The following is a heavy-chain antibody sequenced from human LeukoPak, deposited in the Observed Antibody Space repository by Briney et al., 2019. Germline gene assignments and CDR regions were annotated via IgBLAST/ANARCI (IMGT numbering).Heavy chain of an antibody. CDR1: GVSISSSSYY. D-gene: IGHD6-19*01. CDR3: AISRGGDWFDP. J-gene: IGHJ5*02. CDR2: IYYSGST. Sequence: PSETLSLTYTVSGVSISSSSYYGAGIRQPPGKGLEGIGNIYYSGSTYYNPSLRSRVTISVDTSKTQFSLKVTSVTAADTAVYYCAISRGGDWFDPWGQGTLVTVSS. V-gene: IGHV4-39*01.